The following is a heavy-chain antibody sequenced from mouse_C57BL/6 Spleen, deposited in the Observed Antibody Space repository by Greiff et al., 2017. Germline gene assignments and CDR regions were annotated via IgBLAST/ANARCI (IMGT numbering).Heavy chain of an antibody. Sequence: QVQLQQPGAELVMPGASVKLSCKASGYTFTSYWMHWVKQRPGQGLEWIGEIDPSDSYTNYNQKFKGKSTLTVDKSSSTAYMQLSSLTSEDSAVYDCAKGTTVESYAMDDWGQGTSVTVSA. CDR3: AKGTTVESYAMDD. D-gene: IGHD1-1*01. V-gene: IGHV1-69*01. CDR1: GYTFTSYW. J-gene: IGHJ4*01. CDR2: IDPSDSYT.